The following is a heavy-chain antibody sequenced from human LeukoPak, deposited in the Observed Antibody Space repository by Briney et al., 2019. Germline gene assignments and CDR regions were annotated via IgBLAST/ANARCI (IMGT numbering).Heavy chain of an antibody. CDR2: ISDSGGST. CDR3: AKGITIFGVDLNYFDY. J-gene: IGHJ4*02. Sequence: GGSLRLSCAASGFTFNTYAMSWVRQAPGKGLEWVSAISDSGGSTYYADSVKGRFTISRDNSKNTLYLQMNSLRAEDTAVYYCAKGITIFGVDLNYFDYWGQGTLVTVSS. D-gene: IGHD3-3*01. CDR1: GFTFNTYA. V-gene: IGHV3-23*01.